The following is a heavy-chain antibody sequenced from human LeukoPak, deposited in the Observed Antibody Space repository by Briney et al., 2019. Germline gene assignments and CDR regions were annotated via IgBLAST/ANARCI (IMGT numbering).Heavy chain of an antibody. CDR1: GYTFTSYD. CDR2: MNPNSGDT. V-gene: IGHV1-8*02. D-gene: IGHD2-2*02. CDR3: ARDRGYCTTSTMCYKGWFDP. Sequence: GASVKVSCKASGYTFTSYDINWVRQATGQGLEWMGWMNPNSGDTGYAQKFQGRVTLTWNTSISTAYMDLRNLTSEDTAVYYCARDRGYCTTSTMCYKGWFDPWGQGTLVTVSS. J-gene: IGHJ5*02.